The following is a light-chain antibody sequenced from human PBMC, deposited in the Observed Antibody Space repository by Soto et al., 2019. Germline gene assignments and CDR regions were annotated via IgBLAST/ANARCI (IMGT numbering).Light chain of an antibody. Sequence: EIVMTQSPGTLSLSPGERATLSFRTSHSVDSTHVAWYQQPPSQAPRLLIYGASGRATGIPDRFGGSGSGTDFTLTISRLEPEDFAVYYCQLYGDSRTFGQGTKVDIK. J-gene: IGKJ1*01. CDR2: GAS. CDR3: QLYGDSRT. V-gene: IGKV3-20*01. CDR1: HSVDSTH.